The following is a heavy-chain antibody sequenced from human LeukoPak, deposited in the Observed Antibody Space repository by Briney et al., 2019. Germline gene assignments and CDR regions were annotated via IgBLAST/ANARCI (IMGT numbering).Heavy chain of an antibody. CDR2: IIPIFGTA. J-gene: IGHJ6*03. D-gene: IGHD4-23*01. CDR1: GGTFSSYA. V-gene: IGHV1-69*05. Sequence: ASVKVSCKASGGTFSSYAISWVRQAPGQGLEWMGGIIPIFGTANYAQKFQGRVTITTDESTSTAYMELSSLRSEDTAVNYCARGGRGTVVNYYMDVWGKGTTVTVSS. CDR3: ARGGRGTVVNYYMDV.